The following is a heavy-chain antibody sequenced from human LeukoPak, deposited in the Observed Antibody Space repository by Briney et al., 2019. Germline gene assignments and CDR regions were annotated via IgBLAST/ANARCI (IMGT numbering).Heavy chain of an antibody. CDR1: GFTFDDYA. D-gene: IGHD5-12*01. Sequence: PGGSLRLPCAASGFTFDDYAMHWVRQPPGKGLEWVSGISWNSDKIAFADFVKGRFTISRDNAKNSLYLQMNSLRVEDTALYFCARKIESGAAHYFDYWGQGTLVTVSS. V-gene: IGHV3-9*01. CDR2: ISWNSDKI. J-gene: IGHJ4*02. CDR3: ARKIESGAAHYFDY.